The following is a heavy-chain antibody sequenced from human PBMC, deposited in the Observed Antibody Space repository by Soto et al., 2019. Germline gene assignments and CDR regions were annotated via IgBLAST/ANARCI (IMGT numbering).Heavy chain of an antibody. CDR3: ARDSPYDFWSGYYVRISQANYYYGMDV. CDR1: GGSISSGGYY. Sequence: QVQLQESGPGLVKPSQTLSLTCTVSGGSISSGGYYWSWIRQHPGKGLEWIGYIYYSGSTYYNPSLKSRFTISVDTSKNQFSLKLSSVTAADTAVYYCARDSPYDFWSGYYVRISQANYYYGMDVWGQGTTVTVSS. D-gene: IGHD3-3*01. V-gene: IGHV4-31*03. CDR2: IYYSGST. J-gene: IGHJ6*02.